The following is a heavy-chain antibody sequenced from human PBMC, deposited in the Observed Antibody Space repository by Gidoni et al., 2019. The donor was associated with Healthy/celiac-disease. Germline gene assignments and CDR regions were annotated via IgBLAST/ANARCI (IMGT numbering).Heavy chain of an antibody. CDR2: IRSKANRYAT. Sequence: DVQLVESGGGLVQPGGYLILSCAASGFTFSGSAMRWVRQASGKGLESVCRIRSKANRYATAYAASVRGRFTISRDDSKTRAYLQMNSLKTEDTAVYYFTSGYSSSELDYWGQGTLVTVSS. CDR3: TSGYSSSELDY. V-gene: IGHV3-73*02. CDR1: GFTFSGSA. J-gene: IGHJ4*02. D-gene: IGHD6-13*01.